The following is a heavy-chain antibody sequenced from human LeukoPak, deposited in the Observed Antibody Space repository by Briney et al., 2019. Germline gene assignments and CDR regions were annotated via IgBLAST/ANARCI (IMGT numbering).Heavy chain of an antibody. J-gene: IGHJ4*02. CDR2: ISGSGGST. V-gene: IGHV3-23*01. Sequence: GGSLRLSCAASGFTFSSYAMSWVRQAPGKGLEWVSAISGSGGSTYYADSVKGRFTISRDNSKNTLYLQMNSLKAEDTAVYYCTTDLGITMIRGVIVYWGQGALVTVSS. CDR3: TTDLGITMIRGVIVY. D-gene: IGHD3-10*01. CDR1: GFTFSSYA.